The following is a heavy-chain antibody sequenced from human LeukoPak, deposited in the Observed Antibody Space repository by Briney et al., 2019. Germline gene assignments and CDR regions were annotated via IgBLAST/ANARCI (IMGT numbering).Heavy chain of an antibody. CDR2: ISSRSATI. CDR1: GFTFSSYE. CDR3: ARLIVAPFYFDY. J-gene: IGHJ4*02. D-gene: IGHD5-12*01. Sequence: GGSLRLSCAASGFTFSSYEMNWVRQAPGKGLEWVSYISSRSATIYYADSVKGRFTISRDNAKNSLYLQMNSLSAEDTAVYYCARLIVAPFYFDYWGQGTLVTVSS. V-gene: IGHV3-48*01.